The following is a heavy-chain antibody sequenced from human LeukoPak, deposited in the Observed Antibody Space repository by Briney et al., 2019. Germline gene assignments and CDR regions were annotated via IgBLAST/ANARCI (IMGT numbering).Heavy chain of an antibody. CDR3: ARDFGSSWYRVSGY. J-gene: IGHJ4*02. D-gene: IGHD6-13*01. Sequence: QSGGSLRLSCAASGFTVSGNYMSWVRQAPGKGLEWVSVIYSSGSTYYADSVKGRFTISRDNAKNSLYLQMNSLRAEDTAVYYCARDFGSSWYRVSGYWGQGTLVTVSS. V-gene: IGHV3-53*01. CDR2: IYSSGST. CDR1: GFTVSGNY.